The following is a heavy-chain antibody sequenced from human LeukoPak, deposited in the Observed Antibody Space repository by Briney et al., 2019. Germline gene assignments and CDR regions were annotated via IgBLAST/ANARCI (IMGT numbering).Heavy chain of an antibody. CDR1: GYSFTSSW. V-gene: IGHV5-51*01. D-gene: IGHD1-26*01. Sequence: GESLKISCKGSGYSFTSSWIGWVRQMPGKGLEWMGIIYPGDSGTRYSPSFQGQVTISADKSISTAYLQWSSLKASDTAMYYCARSLSRGVGATKIYYGMDVWGQGTTVTVSS. CDR2: IYPGDSGT. J-gene: IGHJ6*02. CDR3: ARSLSRGVGATKIYYGMDV.